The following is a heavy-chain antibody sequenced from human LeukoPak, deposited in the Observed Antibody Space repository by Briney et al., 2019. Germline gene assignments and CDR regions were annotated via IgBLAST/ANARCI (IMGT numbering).Heavy chain of an antibody. D-gene: IGHD3-10*01. CDR1: GGSISSGDYY. CDR2: IYYSGST. Sequence: SETLSLTCTVSGGSISSGDYYWSWIRQPPGKGLEWIGYIYYSGSTYYNPSLKSRVTISVDTSKNQFSLKLKSVTAADTAMYYCASMAVTLIRGVRIDYYYAIDVWGQGTTVTVSS. V-gene: IGHV4-30-4*01. J-gene: IGHJ6*02. CDR3: ASMAVTLIRGVRIDYYYAIDV.